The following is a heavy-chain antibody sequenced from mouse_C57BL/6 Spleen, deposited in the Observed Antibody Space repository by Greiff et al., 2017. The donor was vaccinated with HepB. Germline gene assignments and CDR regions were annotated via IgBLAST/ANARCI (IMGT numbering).Heavy chain of an antibody. D-gene: IGHD2-3*01. CDR3: ASPYDGYFDD. V-gene: IGHV1-82*01. Sequence: QVQLQQSGPELVKPGASVKISCKASGYAFSSSWMNWVKQRPGKGLEWIGRIYPGDGDTNYNGKFKGKATLTADKSSSTAYMQLSSLTSEDSAVYFCASPYDGYFDDWGQGTTLTVSS. CDR1: GYAFSSSW. J-gene: IGHJ2*01. CDR2: IYPGDGDT.